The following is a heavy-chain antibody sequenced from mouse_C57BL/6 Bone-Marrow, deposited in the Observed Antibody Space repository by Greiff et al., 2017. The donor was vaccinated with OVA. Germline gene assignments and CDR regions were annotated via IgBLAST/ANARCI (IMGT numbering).Heavy chain of an antibody. Sequence: EVNVVESGGDLVKPGGSLKLSCAASGFTFSSYGMSWVRQTPDKRLEWVATISSGGSYTYYPDSVKGRFTISRDNAKNTLYLQMSSLKSEDTAMYYCARLFPVAYWGQGTLVTVSA. V-gene: IGHV5-6*01. CDR2: ISSGGSYT. J-gene: IGHJ3*01. CDR1: GFTFSSYG. CDR3: ARLFPVAY.